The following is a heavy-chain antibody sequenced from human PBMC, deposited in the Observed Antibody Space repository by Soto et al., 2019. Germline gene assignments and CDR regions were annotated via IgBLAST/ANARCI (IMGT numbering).Heavy chain of an antibody. J-gene: IGHJ6*02. CDR2: LIPVFGSP. CDR1: GGTFSKDA. D-gene: IGHD5-18*01. V-gene: IGHV1-69*01. CDR3: TRVLGYTFEPGKTRYYAMDV. Sequence: QVQLVQSGAEVKKPGSSVTVSCKTSGGTFSKDAINWVQQAPGQGLEWMGLLIPVFGSPIYAQKFQGRIRIPADESTSTAFMDLSSVRSEDTAVYYCTRVLGYTFEPGKTRYYAMDVWGQGTTVSVSS.